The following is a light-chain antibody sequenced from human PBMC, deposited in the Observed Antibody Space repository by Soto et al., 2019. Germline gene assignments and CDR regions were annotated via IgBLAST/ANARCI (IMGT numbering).Light chain of an antibody. Sequence: EIVLTQSPATLSLSPGERATLSCRASQSVSNYLAWYQQKPGQAPRLLIYDVTNRATGIPARFSGSGSGTDFPLTISSLEREDFAVYFCQSLFTFGPGTKVDIK. CDR1: QSVSNY. V-gene: IGKV3-11*01. J-gene: IGKJ3*01. CDR3: QSLFT. CDR2: DVT.